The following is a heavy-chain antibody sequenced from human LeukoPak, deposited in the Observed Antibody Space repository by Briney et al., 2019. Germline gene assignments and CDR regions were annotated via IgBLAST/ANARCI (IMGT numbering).Heavy chain of an antibody. J-gene: IGHJ4*02. CDR3: ARQGYCGADCYSRFDY. D-gene: IGHD2-21*02. V-gene: IGHV5-51*01. CDR2: IYPGDSDT. Sequence: GESLKISCKGSGYSFTSYWIGWVRQMPGKGLEWMGIIYPGDSDTRYSPSFQGQVTVSADKSISAAYLQWNSLKASDSAMYYCARQGYCGADCYSRFDYWGQGTLVTVSS. CDR1: GYSFTSYW.